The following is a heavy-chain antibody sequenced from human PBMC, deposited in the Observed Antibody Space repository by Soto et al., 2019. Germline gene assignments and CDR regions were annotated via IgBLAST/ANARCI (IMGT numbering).Heavy chain of an antibody. CDR1: GVTVSSYV. J-gene: IGHJ3*02. V-gene: IGHV3-23*01. CDR2: ISGSGGST. CDR3: AKGGSNGCYDAVDI. D-gene: IGHD6-19*01. Sequence: EVHLLESGGGLVQPGGSLRLSCAASGVTVSSYVMNWDRQAPGEGLERVSTISGSGGSTYYADSVEGRFTFSRDNSKNTLDLLMNSLRAEATAVYYCAKGGSNGCYDAVDIWGQGTMVTVSS.